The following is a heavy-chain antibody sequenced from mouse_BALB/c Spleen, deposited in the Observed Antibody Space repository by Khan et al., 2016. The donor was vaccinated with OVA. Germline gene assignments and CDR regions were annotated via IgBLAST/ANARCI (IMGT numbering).Heavy chain of an antibody. J-gene: IGHJ3*01. D-gene: IGHD1-1*01. Sequence: EVELVESGGDLVKPGGSLKLSCAASGFTFSTYGMSWVRQAPDKRLEWVATVSTGGSYTYYPDSVKGRFTISRDNAKNTLYLQMSGLRSEDTAMFYCTRLAYYYYSEGFAYWGQGTLDTVSA. CDR2: VSTGGSYT. CDR1: GFTFSTYG. V-gene: IGHV5-6*01. CDR3: TRLAYYYYSEGFAY.